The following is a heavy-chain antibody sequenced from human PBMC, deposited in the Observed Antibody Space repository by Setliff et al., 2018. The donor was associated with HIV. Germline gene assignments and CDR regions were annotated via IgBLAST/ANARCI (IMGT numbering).Heavy chain of an antibody. Sequence: SETLSLTCAVYSASISNYHWSWIRQTPGKELEWIGSIYTSGTTNTNPSLEGRITTSVDLSKNHFSLNLHSVTAADTAVNYCAIGDEYPGVFQSWGQGKVVTVSS. CDR3: AIGDEYPGVFQS. CDR1: SASISNYH. CDR2: IYTSGTT. J-gene: IGHJ5*02. V-gene: IGHV4-4*09. D-gene: IGHD2-2*01.